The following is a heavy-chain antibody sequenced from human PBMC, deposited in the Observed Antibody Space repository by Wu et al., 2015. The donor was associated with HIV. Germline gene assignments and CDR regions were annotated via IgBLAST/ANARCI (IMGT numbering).Heavy chain of an antibody. Sequence: HLVQFGGEVKKPGSSVKVTCKASGFTFTSSAMQWVRQARGQRLEWIGWIVVGSGNTNYAQKFQERVTITRDMSTSTAYMELSSLRSEDTAVYYCAADYGSGSYEFAFDIWGQGTMVTVSS. CDR1: GFTFTSSA. V-gene: IGHV1-58*02. CDR2: IVVGSGNT. D-gene: IGHD3-10*01. J-gene: IGHJ3*02. CDR3: AADYGSGSYEFAFDI.